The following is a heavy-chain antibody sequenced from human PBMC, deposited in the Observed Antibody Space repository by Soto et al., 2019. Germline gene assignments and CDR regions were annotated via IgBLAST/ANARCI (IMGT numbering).Heavy chain of an antibody. D-gene: IGHD6-19*01. CDR3: ARIVVAGTDY. CDR1: GDSISSNSHY. Sequence: PSETLSLTCTVSGDSISSNSHYWGWIRQPPGKGLESIANIYYSGSTYYNPSLKSRVTISVGTSKNQFSLMLSSVPAADTAVYYSARIVVAGTDYLGQGTLVTVSS. J-gene: IGHJ4*02. V-gene: IGHV4-39*01. CDR2: IYYSGST.